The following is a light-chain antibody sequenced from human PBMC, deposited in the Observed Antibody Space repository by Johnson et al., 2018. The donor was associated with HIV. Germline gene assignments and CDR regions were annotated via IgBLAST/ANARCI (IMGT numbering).Light chain of an antibody. Sequence: QLVLTQPPSVSAAPGQKVTISCSGSSSNIGNNYVSWYQQLPGTAPKLLIYDNNKRPSGIPDRFSGSKSGTSATLGITGLQTGDEADYYCGTWDNSLGAHYVFGIGTKVTVL. V-gene: IGLV1-51*01. CDR1: SSNIGNNY. CDR3: GTWDNSLGAHYV. J-gene: IGLJ1*01. CDR2: DNN.